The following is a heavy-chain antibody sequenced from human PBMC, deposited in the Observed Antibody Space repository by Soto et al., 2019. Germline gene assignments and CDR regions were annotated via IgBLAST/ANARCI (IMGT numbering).Heavy chain of an antibody. CDR1: GDSISSGGYY. Sequence: PSEPLPLTCTVSGDSISSGGYYWSWIRQHPGKGLEWIGCIYYSGSTYYNPSLKSRVTISVDTSKNQFSLKLSSVTAADTAVYYCARGVHDCWSGYPHDYYDGMDVWGHGSMVT. CDR2: IYYSGST. J-gene: IGHJ6*02. D-gene: IGHD3-3*01. V-gene: IGHV4-31*03. CDR3: ARGVHDCWSGYPHDYYDGMDV.